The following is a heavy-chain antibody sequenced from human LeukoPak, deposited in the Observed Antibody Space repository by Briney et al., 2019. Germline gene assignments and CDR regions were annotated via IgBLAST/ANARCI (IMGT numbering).Heavy chain of an antibody. Sequence: GGSLRLSCAVSGFIFSNFGMHWVRQAPGKGLEWVAVISYDGRNKYYADSVKARFTISRDNSKNTLYLQMNSLRAEDTAVYYCAKEKLWFGELLLSMDVWGQGTTVTVPS. D-gene: IGHD3-10*01. CDR1: GFIFSNFG. CDR2: ISYDGRNK. CDR3: AKEKLWFGELLLSMDV. J-gene: IGHJ6*02. V-gene: IGHV3-30*18.